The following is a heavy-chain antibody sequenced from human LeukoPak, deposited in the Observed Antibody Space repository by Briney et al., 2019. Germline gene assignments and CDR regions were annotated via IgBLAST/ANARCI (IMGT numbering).Heavy chain of an antibody. CDR3: ARGPPRGKYYYMDV. J-gene: IGHJ6*03. D-gene: IGHD1-1*01. Sequence: GGSLRLSCAASGFTFSSFDMHWVRQPTGQGLEWVSTIGTASDTYYPGSVEGRFTLSRDNAKNSLYLQMNSLTAEDTAVYYCARGPPRGKYYYMDVWGKGTTVTVSS. CDR1: GFTFSSFD. V-gene: IGHV3-13*01. CDR2: IGTASDT.